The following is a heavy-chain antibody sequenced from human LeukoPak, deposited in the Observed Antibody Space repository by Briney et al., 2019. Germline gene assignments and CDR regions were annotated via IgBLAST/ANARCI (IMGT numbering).Heavy chain of an antibody. Sequence: PGGSLRLSCAASELMFSSYAMSWVRQAPGKGLEWVSGISDDSGSTYYADSVRGRFTISRDNSMNTLYLQMNSLRAEDTAVYYCARVKWPYYYYGMDVWGQGTTVTVSS. CDR3: ARVKWPYYYYGMDV. D-gene: IGHD5-12*01. V-gene: IGHV3-23*01. CDR1: ELMFSSYA. J-gene: IGHJ6*02. CDR2: ISDDSGST.